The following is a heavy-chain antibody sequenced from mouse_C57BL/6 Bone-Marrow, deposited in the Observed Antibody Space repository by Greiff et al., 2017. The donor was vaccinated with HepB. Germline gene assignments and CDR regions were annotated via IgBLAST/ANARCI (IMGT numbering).Heavy chain of an antibody. CDR1: GYSITSGYY. CDR2: ISYDGSN. V-gene: IGHV3-6*01. J-gene: IGHJ2*01. Sequence: EVQLQESGPGLVKPSQSLSLTCSVTGYSITSGYYWNWIRQFPGNKLEWMGYISYDGSNNYNPSLKNRISITRDTSKNQFFLKLNSVTTEDTATYYCAREWLLLDYWGQGTTLTVSS. D-gene: IGHD2-3*01. CDR3: AREWLLLDY.